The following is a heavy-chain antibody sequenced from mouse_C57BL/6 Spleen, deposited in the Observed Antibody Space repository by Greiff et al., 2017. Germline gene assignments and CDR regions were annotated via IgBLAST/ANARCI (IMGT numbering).Heavy chain of an antibody. Sequence: VQLQQSGPELVKPGASVKMSCKASGYTFTDYNMHWVKQSHGKSLEWIGYINPNNGGTSYNQKFKGKATLTVNKSSSTAYMELRSLTSEDSAVDYCASGPNYYGSSYGYFDYWGQGTSLTVSS. V-gene: IGHV1-22*01. D-gene: IGHD1-1*01. J-gene: IGHJ2*03. CDR3: ASGPNYYGSSYGYFDY. CDR2: INPNNGGT. CDR1: GYTFTDYN.